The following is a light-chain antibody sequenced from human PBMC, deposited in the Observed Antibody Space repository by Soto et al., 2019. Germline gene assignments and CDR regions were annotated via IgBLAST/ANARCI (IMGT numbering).Light chain of an antibody. Sequence: QSALTQPASVSGSPGQSITISYTGTSGDVGGYSYVSWYQQHPGKVPKLMIYDVSNRPSGISNRFSGSKSGNTASLTISGLQPKDEADYYCSSYTTSTPLYVFGTGTKLTVL. J-gene: IGLJ1*01. CDR1: SGDVGGYSY. CDR3: SSYTTSTPLYV. CDR2: DVS. V-gene: IGLV2-14*01.